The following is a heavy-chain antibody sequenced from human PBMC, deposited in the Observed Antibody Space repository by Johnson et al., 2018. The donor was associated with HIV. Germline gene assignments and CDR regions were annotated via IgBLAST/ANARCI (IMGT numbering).Heavy chain of an antibody. D-gene: IGHD2-8*01. J-gene: IGHJ3*02. Sequence: QVQLVESGGGVVQPGKSLRLSCAASVFTFSSSAMHWVRQAPGQGLQLVALISYDGSIKYFADSVKGRFTISRDNSKNTLHLQMNSLRPEDTAVYYCARNSGNGLVLRGDAFDMWGQGTMVTVSS. V-gene: IGHV3-30-3*01. CDR1: VFTFSSSA. CDR3: ARNSGNGLVLRGDAFDM. CDR2: ISYDGSIK.